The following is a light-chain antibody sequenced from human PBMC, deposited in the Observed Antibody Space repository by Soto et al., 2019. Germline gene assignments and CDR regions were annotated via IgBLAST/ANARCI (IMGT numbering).Light chain of an antibody. Sequence: EIVLTQSPVTLSLSPGERATLSCMSSQYMNTILAWYQHRPGQAPRLLIYQTSLRAAGIPARFSASGSGTDFTLTISDVQPEDFALYYCHQRQSWPRTFGQGTKVDIK. CDR2: QTS. CDR3: HQRQSWPRT. CDR1: QYMNTI. J-gene: IGKJ1*01. V-gene: IGKV3-11*01.